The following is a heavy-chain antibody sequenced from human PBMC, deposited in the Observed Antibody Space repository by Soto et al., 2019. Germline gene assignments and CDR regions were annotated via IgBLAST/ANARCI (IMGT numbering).Heavy chain of an antibody. CDR1: GGTFSSYA. CDR3: AAASGIVATYAFDI. V-gene: IGHV1-58*02. J-gene: IGHJ3*02. D-gene: IGHD5-12*01. CDR2: IVVGSGNT. Sequence: ASVKVSCKAYGGTFSSYAISWVRQARGQRLEWIGWIVVGSGNTNYAQKFQERVTITRDMSTSTAYMELSSLRSEDTAVYYCAAASGIVATYAFDIWGQGTMVTVSS.